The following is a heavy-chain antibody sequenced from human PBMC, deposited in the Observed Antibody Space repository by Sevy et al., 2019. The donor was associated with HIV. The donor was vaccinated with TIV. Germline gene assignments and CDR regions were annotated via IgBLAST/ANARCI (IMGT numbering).Heavy chain of an antibody. CDR2: ISGSGGST. D-gene: IGHD2-15*01. Sequence: GGSLRLSCAASGFTFSSYAMSWVRQAPGKGLEWVSAISGSGGSTYYADSVKGRFTISRDNSKNTLYLQMTSLRAEDTAVYYCATNRCSGGSCYRLNAFDIWGQGTMVTVSS. V-gene: IGHV3-23*01. CDR1: GFTFSSYA. CDR3: ATNRCSGGSCYRLNAFDI. J-gene: IGHJ3*02.